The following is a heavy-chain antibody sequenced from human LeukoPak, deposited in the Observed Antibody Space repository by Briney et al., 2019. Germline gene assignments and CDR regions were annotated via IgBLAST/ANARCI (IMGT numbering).Heavy chain of an antibody. CDR1: GSSISSDY. Sequence: SETLSLTCTVSGSSISSDYWSWIRQPPGKGLEWIGYIYYSGSTNYNPSLKSRVTISVDTSKNQFSLKLSSVTAADTAVYYCARDRKYCSSTSCPYYYYGMDVWGQGTTVTVSS. V-gene: IGHV4-59*01. CDR2: IYYSGST. D-gene: IGHD2-2*01. CDR3: ARDRKYCSSTSCPYYYYGMDV. J-gene: IGHJ6*02.